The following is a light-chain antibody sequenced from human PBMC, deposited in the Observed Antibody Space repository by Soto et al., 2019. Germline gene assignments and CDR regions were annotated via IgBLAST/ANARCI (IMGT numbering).Light chain of an antibody. V-gene: IGKV3-20*01. CDR3: QQYGSSGT. CDR2: GAS. J-gene: IGKJ1*01. Sequence: EIVLTQSPATLSLSPVERATLSCKASQSVSTSQLAWYQQKPGQAPRLLIYGASNRATGIPDRFSGSGSGTDFTLTISRLEPEDFAVYYCQQYGSSGTFGQGTKVDNK. CDR1: QSVSTSQ.